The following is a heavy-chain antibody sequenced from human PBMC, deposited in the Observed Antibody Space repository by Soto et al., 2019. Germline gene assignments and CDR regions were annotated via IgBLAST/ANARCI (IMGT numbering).Heavy chain of an antibody. CDR2: VYPDDSDT. CDR3: ARPTYCSSTHCSPFDY. Sequence: GESLKISCKGSGYSFAGYWIAWVRQMPGKGLEWMGIVYPDDSDTRYSPSFQGQVTISADKSISTAYLQWSSLEASDTAMYYCARPTYCSSTHCSPFDYWGQGTLVTAPQ. V-gene: IGHV5-51*01. D-gene: IGHD2-2*01. CDR1: GYSFAGYW. J-gene: IGHJ4*02.